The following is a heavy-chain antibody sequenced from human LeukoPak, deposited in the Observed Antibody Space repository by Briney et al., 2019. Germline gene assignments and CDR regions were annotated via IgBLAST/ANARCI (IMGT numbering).Heavy chain of an antibody. J-gene: IGHJ4*02. CDR2: IRQRGRDK. Sequence: GGSLRLSCAASGFTFSNYWRRWVRQASGKGRESVAKIRQRGRDKYYVASVKGRFTISRDNAENSLYLQVNSLRAGDTAVYYCARGRYGGNSYYFDYWGQGTLVTVSS. CDR1: GFTFSNYW. CDR3: ARGRYGGNSYYFDY. D-gene: IGHD4-23*01. V-gene: IGHV3-7*01.